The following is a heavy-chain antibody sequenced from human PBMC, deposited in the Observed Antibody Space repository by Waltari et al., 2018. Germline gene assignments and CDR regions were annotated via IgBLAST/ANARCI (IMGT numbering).Heavy chain of an antibody. CDR2: INHSGST. J-gene: IGHJ6*03. Sequence: QVQLQQWGAGLLKPSETLSLTCAVYGGSFSGYYWRWVRQPPGKGLEWIGEINHSGSTNYNQSLKSRITISVDTSKNRFSRKLSSVTAADTAVYYCARCGIEAYYDILTGLPGYFYMDVWGKGTTVTVSS. V-gene: IGHV4-34*01. D-gene: IGHD3-9*01. CDR1: GGSFSGYY. CDR3: ARCGIEAYYDILTGLPGYFYMDV.